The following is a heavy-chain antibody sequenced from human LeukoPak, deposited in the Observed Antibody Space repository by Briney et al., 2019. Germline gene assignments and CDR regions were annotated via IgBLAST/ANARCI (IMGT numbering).Heavy chain of an antibody. D-gene: IGHD6-19*01. CDR2: IYTSGST. Sequence: SETLSLTCTVSGGSISTYYWNWIRQPPGKGLEWIGRIYTSGSTNYNPSLKSRVTMSVDTSKNQFSLKLSSVTAADTAVYYCARGVSSGWSNWFDPWGQGTLVTVSS. CDR1: GGSISTYY. CDR3: ARGVSSGWSNWFDP. J-gene: IGHJ5*02. V-gene: IGHV4-4*07.